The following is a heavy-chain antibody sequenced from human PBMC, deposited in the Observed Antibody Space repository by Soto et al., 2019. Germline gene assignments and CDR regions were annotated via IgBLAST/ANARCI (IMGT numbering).Heavy chain of an antibody. CDR2: IDTSGTT. CDR1: GGSISSYY. Sequence: QVQVHESGPGLVKPSETLSLTCTVSGGSISSYYCSWIRQDAGKGLEWIGRIDTSGTTNHNPALKSRVTMSVDASKNQFPLNLSSVTAADTAVYYCARGPRGYVYYHGMDVWCPGTTVTVSS. D-gene: IGHD3-10*01. J-gene: IGHJ6*02. CDR3: ARGPRGYVYYHGMDV. V-gene: IGHV4-4*07.